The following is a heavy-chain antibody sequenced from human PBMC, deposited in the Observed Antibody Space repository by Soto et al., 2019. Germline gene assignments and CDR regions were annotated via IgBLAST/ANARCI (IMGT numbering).Heavy chain of an antibody. V-gene: IGHV4-59*01. CDR1: GGSISSYY. CDR3: ARRYGGNFDL. CDR2: IYYSGST. Sequence: QVQLQELDPGLLKPSETLYLTCTGSGGSISSYYWSWIRQPPGKGLELIRYIYYSGSTNYNPSLKSRVTISVDTSKNQFSLKLSSVTAADTAVYYCARRYGGNFDLWGQRTLVTVSS. D-gene: IGHD1-26*01. J-gene: IGHJ4*02.